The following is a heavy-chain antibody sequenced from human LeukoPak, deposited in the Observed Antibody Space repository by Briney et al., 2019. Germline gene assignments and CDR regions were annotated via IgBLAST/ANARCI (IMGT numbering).Heavy chain of an antibody. Sequence: SETLSLTCAVYGGSFSGYYWSWIRQPPGKGLGWIGEINHSGSTNYNPSLKSRVTISVDTSKNQFSLKLSSVTAADTAVYYCARGPVVPAALYGMDVWGQGTTVTVSS. V-gene: IGHV4-34*01. CDR2: INHSGST. D-gene: IGHD2-2*01. CDR3: ARGPVVPAALYGMDV. J-gene: IGHJ6*02. CDR1: GGSFSGYY.